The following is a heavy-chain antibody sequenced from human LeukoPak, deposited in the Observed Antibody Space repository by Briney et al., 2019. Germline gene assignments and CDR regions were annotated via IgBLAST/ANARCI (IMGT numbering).Heavy chain of an antibody. J-gene: IGHJ4*02. CDR3: AKHYYGSGSQKYYFDY. D-gene: IGHD3-10*01. V-gene: IGHV3-30*02. CDR1: GFIFSDYG. Sequence: GGSLRLSCAASGFIFSDYGMHWVRQAPGKGLEWVTLVRNDGSDKYYADSVKGRFIISRDNSKNTLYLQMNSLRPEDTAVYYCAKHYYGSGSQKYYFDYWGQGTLVTVSS. CDR2: VRNDGSDK.